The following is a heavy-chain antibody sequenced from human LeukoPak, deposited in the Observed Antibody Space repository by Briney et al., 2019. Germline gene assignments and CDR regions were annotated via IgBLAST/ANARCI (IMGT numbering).Heavy chain of an antibody. Sequence: ASVKVSCKVSGYTLTELSMHWVRQAPGKGLEWMGGFDPEDGETIYAQKFQGRVTMTRDTSTSTVYMELSSLRSEDTAVYYCARGWGNRGFDYWGQGTLVTVSS. D-gene: IGHD3-16*01. CDR2: FDPEDGET. J-gene: IGHJ4*02. V-gene: IGHV1-24*01. CDR1: GYTLTELS. CDR3: ARGWGNRGFDY.